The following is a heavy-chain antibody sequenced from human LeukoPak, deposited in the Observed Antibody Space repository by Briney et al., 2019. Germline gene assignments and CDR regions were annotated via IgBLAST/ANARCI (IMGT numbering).Heavy chain of an antibody. CDR3: AKETHGPPHIYGGNSHFDY. V-gene: IGHV3-73*01. J-gene: IGHJ4*02. D-gene: IGHD4-23*01. CDR2: IRSKANSYAT. CDR1: GFTFSGSA. Sequence: PGGSLKLSCAASGFTFSGSAMHWVRQASGKGLEWVGRIRSKANSYATAYAASVKGRFTISRDNSKNTLYLQMNSLRAEDTAVYYCAKETHGPPHIYGGNSHFDYWGQGTLVTVSS.